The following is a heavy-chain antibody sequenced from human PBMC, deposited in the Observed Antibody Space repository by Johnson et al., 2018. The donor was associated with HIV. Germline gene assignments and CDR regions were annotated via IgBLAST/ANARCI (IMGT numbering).Heavy chain of an antibody. Sequence: VQLVESGGGLVQPGGSLRLSCAASGFTFSSYAMAWVRQAPGKGLEWVSTISGSGSSTHYADSVKGRFTISRDNSKNTLYLQMNSLRAEDTAVYYCAKEFRLGYPPQIDAFDIWGQGTMVTVSS. D-gene: IGHD3-9*01. CDR1: GFTFSSYA. V-gene: IGHV3-23*04. J-gene: IGHJ3*02. CDR3: AKEFRLGYPPQIDAFDI. CDR2: ISGSGSST.